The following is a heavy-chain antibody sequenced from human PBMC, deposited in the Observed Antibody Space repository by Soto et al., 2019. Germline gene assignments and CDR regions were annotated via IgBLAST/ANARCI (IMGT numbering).Heavy chain of an antibody. CDR3: AKGVPGIAVAGTGYFQH. CDR2: ISGSGDST. D-gene: IGHD6-19*01. CDR1: GFTFSSYA. V-gene: IGHV3-23*01. Sequence: PGGSLRLSCAASGFTFSSYAMSWVRQAPGKGLEWVSGISGSGDSTYYADSVKGRFTISRDNSKNTLYLHMNSLRAEDTAVYYCAKGVPGIAVAGTGYFQHWGQGTLVTVSS. J-gene: IGHJ1*01.